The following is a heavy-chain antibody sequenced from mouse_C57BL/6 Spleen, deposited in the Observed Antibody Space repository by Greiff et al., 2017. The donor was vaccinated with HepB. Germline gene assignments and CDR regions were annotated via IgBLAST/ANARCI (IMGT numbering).Heavy chain of an antibody. Sequence: EVQLQQSGPELVKPGASVKISCKASGYSFTGYYMNWVKQSPEKSLEWIGEINPSTGGTTYNQKFKAKATLTVDKSSSTAYMQLKSLTSEDSAVYYCARSPHYYGSSYAMDYWGQGTSVTVSS. J-gene: IGHJ4*01. V-gene: IGHV1-42*01. CDR1: GYSFTGYY. CDR3: ARSPHYYGSSYAMDY. D-gene: IGHD1-1*01. CDR2: INPSTGGT.